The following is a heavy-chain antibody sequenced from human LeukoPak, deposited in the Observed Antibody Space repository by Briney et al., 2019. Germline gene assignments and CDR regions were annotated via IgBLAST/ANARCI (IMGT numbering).Heavy chain of an antibody. Sequence: PGGSLGLSCAASGFTFSSYAMSWVRQAPGKGLEWVSAISGSGSSTYYADSVKGRFTISRDNSKNTLYLQMNSLRAEDTAVYYCAKDPEQWLVRGTFDYWGQGTLVTVSS. CDR1: GFTFSSYA. D-gene: IGHD6-19*01. CDR3: AKDPEQWLVRGTFDY. J-gene: IGHJ4*02. V-gene: IGHV3-23*01. CDR2: ISGSGSST.